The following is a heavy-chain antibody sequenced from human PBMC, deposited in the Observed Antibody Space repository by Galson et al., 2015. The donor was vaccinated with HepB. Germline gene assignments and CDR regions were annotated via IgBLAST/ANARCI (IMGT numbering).Heavy chain of an antibody. J-gene: IGHJ4*02. D-gene: IGHD3-10*01. CDR2: IQYDGNKK. V-gene: IGHV3-30*02. Sequence: SLRLSCAASGFTFSSYGMHWVRQAPGKGLEWVAHIQYDGNKKYYADSVKCRFTISRDNSENTLHLQMNSLRAEDTAVYYCAKEYNVMVRGVIKNPQYRGQGTLVTVSS. CDR3: AKEYNVMVRGVIKNPQY. CDR1: GFTFSSYG.